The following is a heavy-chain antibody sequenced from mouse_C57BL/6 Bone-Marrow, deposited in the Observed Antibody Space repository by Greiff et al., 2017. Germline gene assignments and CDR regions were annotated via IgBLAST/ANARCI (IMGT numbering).Heavy chain of an antibody. J-gene: IGHJ4*01. Sequence: EVQLQQSGAELVRPGASVKLSCTASGFNIKDDYMHWVKQRPEQGLEWIGWIDPENGDTEYDSQFQGTATLSAAHSSNTAYLQLSSLTSEDTAVYYCTSIYILMDYWGQGTSVTVSS. CDR3: TSIYILMDY. V-gene: IGHV14-4*01. D-gene: IGHD1-1*01. CDR1: GFNIKDDY. CDR2: IDPENGDT.